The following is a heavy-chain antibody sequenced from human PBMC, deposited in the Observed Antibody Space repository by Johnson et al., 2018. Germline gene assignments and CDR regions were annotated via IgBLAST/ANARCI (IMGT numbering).Heavy chain of an antibody. CDR2: MSYDGSNK. V-gene: IGHV3-30*03. Sequence: QLVESGGGVVQPGRSLRLSCAASGFTFSSYGMHWVRQAPGKGLEWVAVMSYDGSNKYYADSVKGRFTISRDNSKNTLYLQMNSLRAEDTAVYYCASPMYSRAAFDIWGQGTMVTVSS. CDR3: ASPMYSRAAFDI. D-gene: IGHD6-13*01. J-gene: IGHJ3*02. CDR1: GFTFSSYG.